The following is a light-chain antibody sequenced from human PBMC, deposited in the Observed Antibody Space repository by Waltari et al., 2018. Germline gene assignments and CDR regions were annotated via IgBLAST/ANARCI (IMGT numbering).Light chain of an antibody. CDR2: WAS. J-gene: IGKJ1*01. V-gene: IGKV4-1*01. CDR3: QQYYSTLSWT. Sequence: DIVMTQSPDSLAVSLGERATINCKSSQSVLYSSNKKNYLAWYQQKPGQSPKLLIYWASTRESGVPDRFSGSGSETDVTLTISSLQAEDVAVYYCQQYYSTLSWTFGQGTKVEIK. CDR1: QSVLYSSNKKNY.